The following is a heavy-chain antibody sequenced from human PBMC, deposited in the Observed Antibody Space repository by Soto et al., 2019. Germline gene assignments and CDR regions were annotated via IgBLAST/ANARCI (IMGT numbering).Heavy chain of an antibody. D-gene: IGHD3-22*01. J-gene: IGHJ4*02. V-gene: IGHV1-69*01. CDR1: GGTFSSYA. CDR2: IIPIFGTA. Sequence: QVQLVQSGAEVKKPGSSVKVSCKASGGTFSSYAISWVRQAPGQGLEWMGGIIPIFGTANYAQKFQGRVTITADESTSTAYMELSSLRSEDTAMYYCARVGEYYDSSGYYPIDYWGQGTLVTVSS. CDR3: ARVGEYYDSSGYYPIDY.